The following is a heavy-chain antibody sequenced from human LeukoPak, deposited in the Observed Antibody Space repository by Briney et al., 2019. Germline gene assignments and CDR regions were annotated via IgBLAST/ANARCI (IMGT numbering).Heavy chain of an antibody. V-gene: IGHV1-2*02. D-gene: IGHD1-26*01. J-gene: IGHJ5*02. Sequence: ASVKVSCKASGYTFTGYYMHWVQQAPGQGLEWMGWINPNSGGTNYAQNFQGRVTMTRDTSISTAYMELSRLTSDDTAGYYCARGRGVYGGSFYNWFDPWGQGTLVTVSS. CDR1: GYTFTGYY. CDR2: INPNSGGT. CDR3: ARGRGVYGGSFYNWFDP.